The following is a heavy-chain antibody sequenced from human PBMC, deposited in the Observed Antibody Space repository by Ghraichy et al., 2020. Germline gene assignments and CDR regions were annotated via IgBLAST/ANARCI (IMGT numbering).Heavy chain of an antibody. CDR1: GGSISSSNW. Sequence: SETLSLTCAVSGGSISSSNWWSWVRQPPGKGLEWIGEIYHSGSTNYNPSLKSRVTISVEKSKNQFSLKLSSVTAADTAVYYCARNGYYGSGEFDPWGQGTLVTVSS. D-gene: IGHD3-10*01. J-gene: IGHJ5*02. V-gene: IGHV4-4*02. CDR2: IYHSGST. CDR3: ARNGYYGSGEFDP.